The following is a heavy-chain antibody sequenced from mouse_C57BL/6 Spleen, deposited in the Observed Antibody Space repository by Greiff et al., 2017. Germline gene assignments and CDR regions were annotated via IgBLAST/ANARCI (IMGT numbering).Heavy chain of an antibody. D-gene: IGHD2-1*01. J-gene: IGHJ4*01. V-gene: IGHV1-52*01. CDR1: GYTFTSYW. CDR2: IDPSDSET. CDR3: ARSIYYCNYYAMDY. Sequence: QVQLQQPGAELVRPGSSVKLSCKASGYTFTSYWMHWVKQRPIQGLEWIGNIDPSDSETHYNQKFKDKATLTVDKSSSTAYMQLSSLTSEDSAVYYCARSIYYCNYYAMDYWGQGTSVTVSS.